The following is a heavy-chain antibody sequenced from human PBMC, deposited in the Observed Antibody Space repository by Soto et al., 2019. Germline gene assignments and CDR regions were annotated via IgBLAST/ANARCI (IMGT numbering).Heavy chain of an antibody. CDR3: TILYGWLQPGDY. CDR2: IRSKANSYAT. Sequence: EVQLVESGGGLVQPGGSLKLSCAASGFTFSGSAMHWVRQASGKGLEWVGRIRSKANSYATAYAASVKGRFTISRDDSKNTAYLQMNSLKTEDTAVYYCTILYGWLQPGDYWGQGTLVTVSS. CDR1: GFTFSGSA. J-gene: IGHJ4*02. V-gene: IGHV3-73*02. D-gene: IGHD5-12*01.